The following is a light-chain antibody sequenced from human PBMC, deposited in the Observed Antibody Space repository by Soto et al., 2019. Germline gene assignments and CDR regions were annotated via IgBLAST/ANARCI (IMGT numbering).Light chain of an antibody. CDR2: EVS. CDR3: GSYVGSKSFV. V-gene: IGLV2-8*01. Sequence: QSVLTQPPSASGSLGQSVTISCTGTSSDIGDYNYVSWYQQHAGKAPKVMIYEVSQRPSVVPDRFSGSKSGNTASLTVSGLQAEYEADYYCGSYVGSKSFVFGGGTKLTVL. CDR1: SSDIGDYNY. J-gene: IGLJ3*02.